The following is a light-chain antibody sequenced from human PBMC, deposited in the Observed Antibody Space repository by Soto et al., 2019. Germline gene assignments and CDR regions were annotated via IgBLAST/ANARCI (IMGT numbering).Light chain of an antibody. CDR2: DAS. J-gene: IGKJ4*01. CDR3: QQYNSYDT. CDR1: QSISSW. V-gene: IGKV1-5*01. Sequence: DIQMTQSPSTLSASVGDRVTITCRASQSISSWLAWYQQKPGKAPKLLIYDASSLESGVPSRFSGSGSGTEFTLTISSLQPDDLATYYCQQYNSYDTFDGGTKVEIK.